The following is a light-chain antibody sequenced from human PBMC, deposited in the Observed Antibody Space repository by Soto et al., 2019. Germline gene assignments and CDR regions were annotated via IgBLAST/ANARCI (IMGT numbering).Light chain of an antibody. Sequence: QSVLTQPASVSGSPGQSITIACTGTSSDVGGYDYVSWFQQNPRKAPKLIIFEVSNRPSGVSYRFSGSKSGNTASLATSGLEAEDEATYYCSSYSSSSTLVFGTGTKVTVL. J-gene: IGLJ1*01. CDR2: EVS. V-gene: IGLV2-14*01. CDR3: SSYSSSSTLV. CDR1: SSDVGGYDY.